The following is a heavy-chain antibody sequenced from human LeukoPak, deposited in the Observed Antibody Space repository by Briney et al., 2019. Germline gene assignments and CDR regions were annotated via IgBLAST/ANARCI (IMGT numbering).Heavy chain of an antibody. Sequence: ASVKVSCKASGYTFTSYDINWVRQATGQGLEWMGWMNPNSGDTGYAQKFQGRVTITRNTSISTAYMELSSLRSEDTALYYCAREGHGDYASAFDIWGQGTMVTVSS. V-gene: IGHV1-8*03. D-gene: IGHD4-17*01. CDR1: GYTFTSYD. CDR2: MNPNSGDT. J-gene: IGHJ3*02. CDR3: AREGHGDYASAFDI.